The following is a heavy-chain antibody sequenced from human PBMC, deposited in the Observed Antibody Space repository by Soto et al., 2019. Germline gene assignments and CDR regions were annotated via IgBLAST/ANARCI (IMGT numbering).Heavy chain of an antibody. J-gene: IGHJ3*02. CDR2: ISGSGGCT. CDR3: AKVMPTVVTRVRGAFDI. D-gene: IGHD4-17*01. V-gene: IGHV3-23*01. Sequence: GGSLRLSCAASGFTFSSYAMSWVRQAPGKGLEWVSAISGSGGCTYYADSVKGRFTISRDNSKNTLYLQMNSLRAEDTAVYYCAKVMPTVVTRVRGAFDIWGQGTMVTVSS. CDR1: GFTFSSYA.